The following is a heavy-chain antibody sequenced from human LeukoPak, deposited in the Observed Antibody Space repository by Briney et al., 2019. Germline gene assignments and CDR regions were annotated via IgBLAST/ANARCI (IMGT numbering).Heavy chain of an antibody. CDR2: ISSSSSYI. D-gene: IGHD3-16*02. CDR3: ARGAGLRLGELSFGDAFDI. V-gene: IGHV3-21*01. CDR1: GFTFSSYS. Sequence: GGSLRLSCAASGFTFSSYSMNWVRQAPGKGLEWVSSISSSSSYIYYADSVKGRFTISRDNAKNSLYLQMNSLRAEDTAVYYCARGAGLRLGELSFGDAFDIWGQGTMVTVSS. J-gene: IGHJ3*02.